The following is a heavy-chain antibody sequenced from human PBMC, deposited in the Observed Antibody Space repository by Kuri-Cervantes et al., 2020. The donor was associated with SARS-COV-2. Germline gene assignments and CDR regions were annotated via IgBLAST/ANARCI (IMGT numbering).Heavy chain of an antibody. CDR1: GFTFSNYA. V-gene: IGHV3-69-1*01. CDR2: ISSSRTI. Sequence: GGSLRLSCAASGFTFSNYAMTWVRQAPGKGLEWVSYISSSRTIYYADPVKGRFSISRDNAKNSLFLQISSLRAEDTAVYYCARTSGPMDVWGQGTTVTVSS. CDR3: ARTSGPMDV. J-gene: IGHJ6*02. D-gene: IGHD3-3*01.